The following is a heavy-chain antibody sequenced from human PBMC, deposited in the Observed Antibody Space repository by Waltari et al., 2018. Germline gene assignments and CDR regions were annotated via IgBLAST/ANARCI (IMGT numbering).Heavy chain of an antibody. D-gene: IGHD3-3*01. J-gene: IGHJ4*02. CDR1: GGSISSSSYY. Sequence: QLQLQESGPGLVKPSETLSLTCTVSGGSISSSSYYWGWIRQPPGKGLEWIGSIYYSGRTYYNPSLKRRVTISVDTSKNQFSLKLSSVTAADTAVYYCASYFGVVDYWGQGTLVTVSS. CDR2: IYYSGRT. CDR3: ASYFGVVDY. V-gene: IGHV4-39*01.